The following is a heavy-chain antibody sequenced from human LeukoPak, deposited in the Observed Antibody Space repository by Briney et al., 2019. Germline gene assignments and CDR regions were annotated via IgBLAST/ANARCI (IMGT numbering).Heavy chain of an antibody. CDR2: INPSGGST. CDR3: ARGRGYSYGFDRWYYYYYMDV. D-gene: IGHD5-18*01. V-gene: IGHV1-46*01. CDR1: GYTFTSYY. Sequence: ASVKVSCKASGYTFTSYYMHRVRQAPGQGLEWMGIINPSGGSTSYAQKFQGRVTMTRDTSTSTVYMELSSLRSEDTAVYYCARGRGYSYGFDRWYYYYYMDVWGKGTTVTVSS. J-gene: IGHJ6*03.